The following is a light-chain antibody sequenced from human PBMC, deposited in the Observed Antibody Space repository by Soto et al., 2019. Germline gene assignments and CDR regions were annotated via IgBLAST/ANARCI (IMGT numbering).Light chain of an antibody. CDR3: QQHNDWPLT. V-gene: IGKV3-15*01. Sequence: EIVMTQSPATLSVSPGETATLSCRASQSVNTNLAWYQQKAGQAPRLLIYRISTRATGIPARFSGSGSGTEFTLTINSLQSEDLAVYYCQQHNDWPLTFGGGTKVEIK. J-gene: IGKJ4*01. CDR2: RIS. CDR1: QSVNTN.